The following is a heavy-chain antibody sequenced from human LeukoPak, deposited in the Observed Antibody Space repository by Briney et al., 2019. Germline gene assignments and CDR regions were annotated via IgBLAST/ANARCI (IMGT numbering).Heavy chain of an antibody. J-gene: IGHJ5*02. CDR1: GFTFSFYT. V-gene: IGHV3-48*02. CDR2: ISSSDSTI. Sequence: RGSPCPSRAASGFTFSFYTMNWVRQAPGKGLEWVSYISSSDSTIYYADSVKGRFTISRDNAKNSLYLQMNSLRDEDTAVYYCAKDFTLDPWGQGTLVTVSS. CDR3: AKDFTLDP.